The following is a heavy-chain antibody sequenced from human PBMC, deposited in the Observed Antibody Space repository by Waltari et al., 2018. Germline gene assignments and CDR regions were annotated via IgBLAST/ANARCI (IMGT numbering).Heavy chain of an antibody. CDR2: SHHSGYT. J-gene: IGHJ4*02. D-gene: IGHD2-15*01. V-gene: IGHV4-34*01. Sequence: QGQLQQWGAGLLKPSETLSLTCTVHGGSFNDYFCTWIRQAPGKGLEWIGESHHSGYTNYNPSLKSRVSISVDTSKREFSLKMTSVTAADTAMYYCARGLIYCSSGSCVGYWGQGTLVTVSS. CDR3: ARGLIYCSSGSCVGY. CDR1: GGSFNDYF.